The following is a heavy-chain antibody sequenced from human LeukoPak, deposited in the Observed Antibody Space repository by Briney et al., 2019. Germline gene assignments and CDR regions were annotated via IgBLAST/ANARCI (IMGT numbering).Heavy chain of an antibody. D-gene: IGHD6-19*01. CDR1: GFTFSSYA. CDR2: ISYDGSNK. CDR3: ARGGVYSSGSYYLYYFDY. J-gene: IGHJ4*02. Sequence: GRSLRLSCIASGFTFSSYAMHWVRQAPGKGLEWVALISYDGSNKYYADSVKGRFTISRDNSKNTLYLQMNSLRAEDTAVYYCARGGVYSSGSYYLYYFDYWGQGTLVTVSS. V-gene: IGHV3-30-3*01.